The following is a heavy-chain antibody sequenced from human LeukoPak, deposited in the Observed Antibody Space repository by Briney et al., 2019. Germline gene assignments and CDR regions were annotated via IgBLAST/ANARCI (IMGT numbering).Heavy chain of an antibody. CDR3: AKVPTPTLYSSSGVDY. V-gene: IGHV3-23*01. Sequence: AGGSLRLSCAASGFTFSSYAMSWVRQAPGKGLEWVSAISGSGGSTYYADSVKGRFTISRDNSKNTLYLQMNSLRAEDTAVYYCAKVPTPTLYSSSGVDYWGQGTLVTVSS. CDR1: GFTFSSYA. CDR2: ISGSGGST. D-gene: IGHD6-6*01. J-gene: IGHJ4*02.